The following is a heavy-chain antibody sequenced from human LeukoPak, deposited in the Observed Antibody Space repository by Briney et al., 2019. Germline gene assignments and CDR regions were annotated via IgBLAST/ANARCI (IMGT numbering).Heavy chain of an antibody. CDR1: GYTFTSYD. CDR2: MNPNSGNT. D-gene: IGHD6-13*01. J-gene: IGHJ6*03. CDR3: ARASYSSRGYYYYYMDV. Sequence: GASVKVSCKASGYTFTSYDINWVRQATGQGLEWMGWMNPNSGNTGYAQKFQGRVTITMNTSISTAYMELSSLRSEDTAVYYCARASYSSRGYYYYYMDVWGKGTTVTVSS. V-gene: IGHV1-8*03.